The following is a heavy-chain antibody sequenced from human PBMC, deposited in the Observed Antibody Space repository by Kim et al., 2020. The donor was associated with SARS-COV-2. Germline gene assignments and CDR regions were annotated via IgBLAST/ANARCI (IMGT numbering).Heavy chain of an antibody. J-gene: IGHJ6*03. D-gene: IGHD5-18*01. CDR3: ARYSYGFYMDV. Sequence: GGSLRLSFAASGFTFSDYYMSWIRQAPGKGLEWVSYISSGGGTIYYADSLKGRFTISRDNAKNSLYLQMNSLRAEDTAVYYCARYSYGFYMDVWGKGTTVTVSS. V-gene: IGHV3-11*01. CDR2: ISSGGGTI. CDR1: GFTFSDYY.